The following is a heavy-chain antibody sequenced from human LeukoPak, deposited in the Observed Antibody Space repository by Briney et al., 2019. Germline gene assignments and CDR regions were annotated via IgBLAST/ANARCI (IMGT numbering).Heavy chain of an antibody. Sequence: ASVKVSCKVSGYTLTELSMHWVRQAPGKGLEWMGGFDPEDGERIYAQKFQGRVTMTEDTSTDTTYMELSSLRSEDTAVYYCATTSWGSGWERLDHWGQGTLVTVSS. CDR2: FDPEDGER. V-gene: IGHV1-24*01. J-gene: IGHJ4*02. D-gene: IGHD6-19*01. CDR1: GYTLTELS. CDR3: ATTSWGSGWERLDH.